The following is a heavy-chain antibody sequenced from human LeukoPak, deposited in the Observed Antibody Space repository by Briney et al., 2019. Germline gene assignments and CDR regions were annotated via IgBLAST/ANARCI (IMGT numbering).Heavy chain of an antibody. J-gene: IGHJ4*02. CDR1: GGSISSYY. Sequence: SETLSLTCTVSGGSISSYYWSWIRQPPGKGLEWIGYIYYSGSTNYNPSLKSRVTISVDTSKNQFSLKLSSVTAAGTAVYYCARHHSSAAAGEFDYWGQGTLVTVSS. CDR2: IYYSGST. CDR3: ARHHSSAAAGEFDY. D-gene: IGHD6-13*01. V-gene: IGHV4-59*08.